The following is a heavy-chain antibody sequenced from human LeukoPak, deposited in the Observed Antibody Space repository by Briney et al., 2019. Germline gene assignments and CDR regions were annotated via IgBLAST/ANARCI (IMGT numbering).Heavy chain of an antibody. CDR3: ARQPTVKRGAVASNFDY. J-gene: IGHJ4*02. CDR2: ISYTGIS. D-gene: IGHD6-19*01. CDR1: TGLITGTIHY. Sequence: SETLPLNCSLSTGLITGTIHYWAWIRQPPGQGLEWFASISYTGISYYNASLESRVTMSVDTSRNQFSLRLSSVSAADTSVYYCARQPTVKRGAVASNFDYWGQGTLVTVSS. V-gene: IGHV4-39*01.